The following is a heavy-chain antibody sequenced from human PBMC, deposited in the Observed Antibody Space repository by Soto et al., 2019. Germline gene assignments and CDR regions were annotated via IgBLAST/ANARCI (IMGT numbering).Heavy chain of an antibody. CDR3: PRDVIQGVVASLLPFDP. CDR2: ISYDGSNK. CDR1: GFTFSSYA. J-gene: IGHJ5*02. Sequence: PGGSLRLSCAASGFTFSSYAMHWVRQAPGKGLEWVAVISYDGSNKYYADSVKGRFTISRDNSKNTLYLQMNSLRAEDTAVYYCPRDVIQGVVASLLPFDPRRHVNFVTAPS. V-gene: IGHV3-30-3*01. D-gene: IGHD2-15*01.